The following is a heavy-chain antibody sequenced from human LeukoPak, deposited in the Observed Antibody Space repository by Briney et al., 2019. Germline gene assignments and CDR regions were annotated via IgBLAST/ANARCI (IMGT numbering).Heavy chain of an antibody. CDR2: ISSDGSTT. J-gene: IGHJ4*02. CDR3: VKTIVGATFDN. CDR1: GFTFSREW. D-gene: IGHD1-26*01. V-gene: IGHV3-74*01. Sequence: GGSLTLSCAGSGFTFSREWMHWVRQAPGKGLVWVSRISSDGSTTIYADSVKGRFTISRDNAKNTLYLQMNSLRAEDTAVYYCVKTIVGATFDNWGQGTLVTVSS.